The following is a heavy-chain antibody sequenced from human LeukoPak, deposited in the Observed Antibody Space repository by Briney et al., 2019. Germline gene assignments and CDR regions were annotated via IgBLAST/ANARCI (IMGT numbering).Heavy chain of an antibody. D-gene: IGHD6-13*01. CDR3: ARYVSGIAAADY. CDR1: GGSLSSYY. J-gene: IGHJ4*02. CDR2: IYYSGST. Sequence: SETLSLTCTVSGGSLSSYYWSWIRQPPGKGLEWIGYIYYSGSTNYNPSLKSRVTISVDTSKNQFSLKLSSVTAADTAVYYCARYVSGIAAADYWGQGTLVTVSS. V-gene: IGHV4-59*12.